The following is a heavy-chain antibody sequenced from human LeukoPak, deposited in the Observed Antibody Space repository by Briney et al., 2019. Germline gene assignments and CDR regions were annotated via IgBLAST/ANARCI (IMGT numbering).Heavy chain of an antibody. V-gene: IGHV4-39*07. D-gene: IGHD1-20*01. CDR2: IFYSGGT. J-gene: IGHJ5*02. CDR3: ASSYNWNDGGWFDP. Sequence: SETLSLTCTVSGGSLNTPNYYWGWIRQTPGKGLEWIGNIFYSGGTYYSPSLTSRVTISVDTSKNQFSLKLSSVTAADTAVYYCASSYNWNDGGWFDPWGQGTLVTVSS. CDR1: GGSLNTPNYY.